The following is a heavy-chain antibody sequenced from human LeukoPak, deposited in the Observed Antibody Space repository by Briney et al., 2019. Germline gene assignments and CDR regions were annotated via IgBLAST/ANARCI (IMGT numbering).Heavy chain of an antibody. V-gene: IGHV3-7*01. CDR3: SRGLPEGGYRYGQPGQDY. J-gene: IGHJ4*02. CDR2: INEDGSEQ. D-gene: IGHD6-13*01. Sequence: GGSLRLSCAASGLTFSSYWMSWVRQAPGKGLEWVANINEDGSEQFYVDSVKGRFTISRDNAKNSLYLHMDSLRDEDTALYYCSRGLPEGGYRYGQPGQDYWGLGTLVTVSS. CDR1: GLTFSSYW.